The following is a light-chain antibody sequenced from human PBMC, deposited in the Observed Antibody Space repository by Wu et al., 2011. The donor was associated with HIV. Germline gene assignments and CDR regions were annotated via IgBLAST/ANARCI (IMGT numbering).Light chain of an antibody. CDR2: GAS. J-gene: IGKJ2*01. CDR3: QQYGDSPYT. CDR1: QSVSNSH. V-gene: IGKV3-20*01. Sequence: DIVLTQSPGTLSLSPGERATLSCRASQSVSNSHLAWYQQRPGQAPRLLIFGASTRATGIPDRFSGSGSGTDFTLTITRLEPDDFAVYYCQQYGDSPYTFGQGTKLDI.